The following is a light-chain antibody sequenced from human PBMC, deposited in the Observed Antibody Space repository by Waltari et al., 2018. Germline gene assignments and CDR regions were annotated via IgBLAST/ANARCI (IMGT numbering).Light chain of an antibody. Sequence: LVLTQSPSASASLGASVKLTCSLPGQYSAYAIASHQQQPLKGPRYLMTVNSDGSHKKGDGISERFSGSSSDLDRYLIISRLQSDDEADYFCQTWGTGIQVFGSGTKLTVL. CDR2: VNSDGSH. CDR1: GQYSAYA. CDR3: QTWGTGIQV. V-gene: IGLV4-69*01. J-gene: IGLJ3*02.